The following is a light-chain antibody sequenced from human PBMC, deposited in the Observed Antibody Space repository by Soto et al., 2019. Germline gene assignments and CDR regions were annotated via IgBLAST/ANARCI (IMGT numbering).Light chain of an antibody. CDR2: AAS. Sequence: QSPPSLSATVGDRVTITCRASQTIDSYLNWFQQKPGMAPKLLIYAASKLQSGVPSRFRGSGSGTDFTLTIDTLQPDDFASYYCQQTRSGITFGQGTRLEIK. J-gene: IGKJ5*01. CDR1: QTIDSY. V-gene: IGKV1-39*01. CDR3: QQTRSGIT.